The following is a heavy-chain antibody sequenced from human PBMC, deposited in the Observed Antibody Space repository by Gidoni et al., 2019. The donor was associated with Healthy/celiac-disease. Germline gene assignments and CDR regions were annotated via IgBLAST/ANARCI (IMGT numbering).Heavy chain of an antibody. J-gene: IGHJ6*02. V-gene: IGHV3-30*03. CDR2: ISYDGSNK. CDR3: ARDLNYGDYTVYYYYGMDV. Sequence: QVQLVESGGGVVQPVRSLRLSCAASGFTFSSYGMHWVRQAPGKGLEWVAVISYDGSNKYYADSVKGRFTISRDNSKNTLYLQMNSLRAEDTAVYYCARDLNYGDYTVYYYYGMDVWGQGTTVTVSS. D-gene: IGHD4-17*01. CDR1: GFTFSSYG.